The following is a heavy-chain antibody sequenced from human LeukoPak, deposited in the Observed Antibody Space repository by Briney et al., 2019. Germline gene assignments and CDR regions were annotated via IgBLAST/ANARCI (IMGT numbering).Heavy chain of an antibody. CDR1: GGSISGFEYY. V-gene: IGHV4-39*01. Sequence: PSETLSLTCTVSGGSISGFEYYWGWIRQPPGKGLEWIGCIYSSGRTHYSPSLRSRVSISTDMSQNQFSLKLSSVTAADTAVYYCARLLDDYGGNSFYFDYWGQGTLVTVSS. CDR3: ARLLDDYGGNSFYFDY. J-gene: IGHJ4*02. CDR2: IYSSGRT. D-gene: IGHD4-23*01.